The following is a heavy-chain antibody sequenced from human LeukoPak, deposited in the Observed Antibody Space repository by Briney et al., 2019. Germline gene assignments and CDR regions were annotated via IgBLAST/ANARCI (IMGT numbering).Heavy chain of an antibody. V-gene: IGHV3-30*03. CDR1: GFTFSSYG. D-gene: IGHD2-2*01. CDR3: AREGYCTSTSCLESPIDY. J-gene: IGHJ4*02. CDR2: ISYDGSNE. Sequence: GGSLRLSCAASGFTFSSYGMHWVRQAPGKGLEWVAVISYDGSNEYYGDSVKGRFTISRDNSKNTLYLQMNSLRAEDTAVYYCAREGYCTSTSCLESPIDYWGQGTLVTVSS.